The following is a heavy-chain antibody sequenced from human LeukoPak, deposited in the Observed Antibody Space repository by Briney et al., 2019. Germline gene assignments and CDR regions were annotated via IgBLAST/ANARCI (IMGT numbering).Heavy chain of an antibody. Sequence: PSETLSLTCTVSGGSISSYYWSWIRQPAGKGLEWIGRIYTSGSTNYNPSLKSRVTISVDTSKNQFSLKLSSVTAADTAVYYCARRGGYSYGSSWAFDIWGQGTMVTVSS. CDR2: IYTSGST. J-gene: IGHJ3*02. V-gene: IGHV4-4*07. D-gene: IGHD5-18*01. CDR3: ARRGGYSYGSSWAFDI. CDR1: GGSISSYY.